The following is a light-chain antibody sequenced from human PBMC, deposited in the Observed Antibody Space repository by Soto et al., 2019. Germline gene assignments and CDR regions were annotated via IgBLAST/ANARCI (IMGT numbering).Light chain of an antibody. CDR1: SSDIGTYNF. V-gene: IGLV2-14*01. CDR2: EVD. Sequence: QSALTQPASVSGSPGQSITISCTGTSSDIGTYNFVSWYQQHPGNAPKLIIYEVDNRPSGVSSRFSGSKSGSTASLTISGLQAEDEADYYCSSHTTKNTVIFGGGTKLTVL. CDR3: SSHTTKNTVI. J-gene: IGLJ2*01.